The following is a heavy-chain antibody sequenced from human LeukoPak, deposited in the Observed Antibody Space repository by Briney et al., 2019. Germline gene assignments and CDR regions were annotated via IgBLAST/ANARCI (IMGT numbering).Heavy chain of an antibody. J-gene: IGHJ4*02. CDR1: GFTFSSYG. V-gene: IGHV3-33*03. CDR3: ASLGVEAAAGVDY. Sequence: GGSLRLSCAASGFTFSSYGMHWVRQAPGKGLEWVAVIWYDGSNKYYADSVKGRFTISRDNAKNSLYLQMNSLRAEDTAVYYCASLGVEAAAGVDYWGQGTLVTVSS. D-gene: IGHD6-13*01. CDR2: IWYDGSNK.